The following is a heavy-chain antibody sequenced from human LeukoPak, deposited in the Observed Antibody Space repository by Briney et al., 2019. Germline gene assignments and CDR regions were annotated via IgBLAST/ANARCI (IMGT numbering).Heavy chain of an antibody. J-gene: IGHJ4*02. CDR1: GFTFSSYA. V-gene: IGHV3-30-3*01. D-gene: IGHD2-15*01. CDR2: ISYDGSNK. CDR3: ARGGLSGATPDY. Sequence: GRSLRLSCAASGFTFSSYAMHWVRQAPGKGLEWVAVISYDGSNKYYADSVKGRFTISRDNAKNTLYLQMNSLRAEDTAVYYCARGGLSGATPDYWGQGTLVTVSS.